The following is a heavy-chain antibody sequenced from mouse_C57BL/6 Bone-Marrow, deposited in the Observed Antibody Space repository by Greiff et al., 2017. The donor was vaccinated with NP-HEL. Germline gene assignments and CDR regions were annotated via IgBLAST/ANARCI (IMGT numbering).Heavy chain of an antibody. CDR1: GFNIKNTY. CDR2: IDPANGNP. V-gene: IGHV14-3*01. CDR3: ARSHYYGSSPSYWYFDV. Sequence: VQLQQSVAELVRPGASVKLSCTASGFNIKNTYMHWVKQRPEQGLEWIGRIDPANGNPKYAPKFQGKATITADTSSNTAYLQLSSLTSEDTAIYYCARSHYYGSSPSYWYFDVWGTGTTVTVSS. D-gene: IGHD1-1*01. J-gene: IGHJ1*03.